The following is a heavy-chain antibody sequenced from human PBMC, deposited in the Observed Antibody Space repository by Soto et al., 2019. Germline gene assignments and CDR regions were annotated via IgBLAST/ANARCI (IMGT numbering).Heavy chain of an antibody. CDR2: INPSGGST. Sequence: QVQLVQSGAEVKKPGASVKVSCKASGYTFTNYYMHWVRQAPGQGLEWMGKINPSGGSTSYAQSFQGRVTMTRDTFTSTVYMELSSLRSEDTAMYYCARDSAYGDYQYFFDYWGQVTLVTVSS. CDR3: ARDSAYGDYQYFFDY. CDR1: GYTFTNYY. J-gene: IGHJ4*02. V-gene: IGHV1-46*01. D-gene: IGHD4-17*01.